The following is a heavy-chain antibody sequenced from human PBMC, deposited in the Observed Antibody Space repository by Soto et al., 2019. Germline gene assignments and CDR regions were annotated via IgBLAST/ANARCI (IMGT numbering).Heavy chain of an antibody. CDR3: AGGHGDRFDY. CDR2: IYYSGST. V-gene: IGHV4-59*08. D-gene: IGHD7-27*01. J-gene: IGHJ4*02. Sequence: PSETLSLTCTVSGGSLSRYYWSWIRQPPGKGLEWIGYIYYSGSTNYNPSLKSRVTISVDTSKNQFSLKLSSVTAADTAVYYCAGGHGDRFDYCGQRTLVLVSS. CDR1: GGSLSRYY.